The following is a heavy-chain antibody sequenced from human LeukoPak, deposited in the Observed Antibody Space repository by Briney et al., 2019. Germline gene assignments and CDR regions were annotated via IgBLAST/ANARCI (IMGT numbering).Heavy chain of an antibody. Sequence: ASVKVSCKASRGTFNSYAISWVRQAPGQGLEWMGGIIPIFGSGNNAQKFQGRVAIIADQSTNTLYMYLSSLRSDDTAVYYCARGSGRHSYGFALGDWGQGTLVTVSS. D-gene: IGHD5-18*01. CDR2: IIPIFGSG. CDR1: RGTFNSYA. V-gene: IGHV1-69*13. CDR3: ARGSGRHSYGFALGD. J-gene: IGHJ4*02.